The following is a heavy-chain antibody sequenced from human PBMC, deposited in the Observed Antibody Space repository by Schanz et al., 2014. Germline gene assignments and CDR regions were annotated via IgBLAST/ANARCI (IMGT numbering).Heavy chain of an antibody. Sequence: QVQLVESGGGVVQPGKSLRLSCAASGFAFSDYGMHWVRQAPGKGLEWVAFISYDGNEKHYPDSVKGRFTISRDNSRNTLFLQMESLRTEDTAVYHCAKCIGWYGRCAFDIWGQGTMVTVSS. V-gene: IGHV3-30*18. D-gene: IGHD6-19*01. J-gene: IGHJ3*02. CDR2: ISYDGNEK. CDR1: GFAFSDYG. CDR3: AKCIGWYGRCAFDI.